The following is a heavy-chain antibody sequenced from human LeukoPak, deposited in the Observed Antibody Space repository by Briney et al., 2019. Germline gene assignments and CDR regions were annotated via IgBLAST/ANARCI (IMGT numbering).Heavy chain of an antibody. CDR3: ARAWYYYYSSGVWEDGYYFDY. CDR2: INSDGSST. D-gene: IGHD3-22*01. V-gene: IGHV3-74*01. Sequence: GGSLRLSCVYSVFTFSGDWMRWVRQAPGKGLVWVSRINSDGSSTSYADSVKGRFTISRDNAKNTLYLQMNSLRAEDTAVYYCARAWYYYYSSGVWEDGYYFDYWGQGTLVTVSS. J-gene: IGHJ4*02. CDR1: VFTFSGDW.